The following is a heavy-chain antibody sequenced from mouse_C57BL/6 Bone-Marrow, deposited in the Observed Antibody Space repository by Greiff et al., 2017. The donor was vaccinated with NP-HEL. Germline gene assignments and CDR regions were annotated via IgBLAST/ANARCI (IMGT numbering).Heavy chain of an antibody. Sequence: DVKLVESGGGLVKPGGSLKLSCAASGFTFSSYAMSWVRQTPEKRLEWVATISDGGSYTYYPDNVKGRFTISRDNAKNNLYLQMSHLKSEDTAMYYCARKLVFAYWGQGTLVTVSA. V-gene: IGHV5-4*03. J-gene: IGHJ3*01. CDR2: ISDGGSYT. CDR1: GFTFSSYA. D-gene: IGHD4-1*01. CDR3: ARKLVFAY.